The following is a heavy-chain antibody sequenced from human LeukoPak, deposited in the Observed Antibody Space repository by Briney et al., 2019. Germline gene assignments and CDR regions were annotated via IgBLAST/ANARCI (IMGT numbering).Heavy chain of an antibody. J-gene: IGHJ4*02. CDR2: VNHRGST. CDR1: GVSFRGYY. CDR3: TKEDY. Sequence: SETLSLTCAVYGVSFRGYYWSWIRQSPGKGLEWIGEVNHRGSTNYNPSLKSRVTISVDTSKNQFSLKLSSVTAADTAVYYCTKEDYWGQGTLVTVSS. V-gene: IGHV4-34*01.